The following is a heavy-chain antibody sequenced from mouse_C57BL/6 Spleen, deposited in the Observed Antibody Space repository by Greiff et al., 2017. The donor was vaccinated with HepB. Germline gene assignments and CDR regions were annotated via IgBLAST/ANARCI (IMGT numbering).Heavy chain of an antibody. CDR3: ARGGNFDY. V-gene: IGHV5-6*02. J-gene: IGHJ2*01. CDR2: ISSGGSYT. CDR1: GFTFSSYG. Sequence: EVMLVESGGDLVKPGGSLKLSCAASGFTFSSYGMSWVRQTPDKGLEWVATISSGGSYTYYPDSVKGRFTISRDNTKNTLYLQMSSLKSEDTAMYYCARGGNFDYWGQGTTLTVSS.